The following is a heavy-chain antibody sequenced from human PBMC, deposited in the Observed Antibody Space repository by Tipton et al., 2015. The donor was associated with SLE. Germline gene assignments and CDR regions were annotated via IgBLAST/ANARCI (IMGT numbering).Heavy chain of an antibody. J-gene: IGHJ4*02. V-gene: IGHV4-39*07. CDR1: GASVSSSDYH. CDR2: IYSIGST. CDR3: ARAGDY. Sequence: GLVKPSETLSLTCFVSGASVSSSDYHWGWIRQPPGKGLEWIGNIYSIGSTYYNPSLRSRVTISVDTSKNQFSLKVNSVTAADTAVYFCARAGDYWGQGTLVTVSS.